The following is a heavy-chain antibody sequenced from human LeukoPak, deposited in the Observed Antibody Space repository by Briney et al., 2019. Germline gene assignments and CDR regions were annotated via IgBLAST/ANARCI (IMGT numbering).Heavy chain of an antibody. CDR3: AKDTYGDYPYDY. Sequence: SGGSLRLSCAASGFTFSSYAMSWVRQAPGRGLEWVSAISGSGGSTYYADSVKGRFTISRDNSKNTLYLQMNSLRAEDTAVYYCAKDTYGDYPYDYWGQGTLVTVSS. V-gene: IGHV3-23*01. CDR2: ISGSGGST. D-gene: IGHD4-17*01. J-gene: IGHJ4*02. CDR1: GFTFSSYA.